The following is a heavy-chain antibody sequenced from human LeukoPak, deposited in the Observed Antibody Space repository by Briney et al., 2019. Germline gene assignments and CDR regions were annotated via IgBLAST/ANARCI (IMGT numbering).Heavy chain of an antibody. CDR3: ARGIWSARTVDYYLDS. CDR1: GYIFSNYA. V-gene: IGHV1-3*01. D-gene: IGHD2-21*01. CDR2: INAGNGHT. Sequence: ASVKVSCKASGYIFSNYAIHWVRQAPGQRFEWMGWINAGNGHTKYSQNFQGRVTITRDSSASTVYMELSSLTSEDTAVYYCARGIWSARTVDYYLDSWGQGTLVTVSS. J-gene: IGHJ4*02.